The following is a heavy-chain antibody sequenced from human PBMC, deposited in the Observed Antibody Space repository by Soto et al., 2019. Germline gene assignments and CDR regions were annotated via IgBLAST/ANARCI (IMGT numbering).Heavy chain of an antibody. V-gene: IGHV4-31*03. CDR1: GVSSSSVGCY. CDR2: IYYSGST. J-gene: IGHJ5*02. Sequence: PSVPMCVSSTVAGVSSSSVGCYWSWIRQHPGKGLEWIGYIYYSGSTYYNPSLKSRVTISVDTSKNQFSLKLTSVTAADTAVYYCARSVFPWGQGTLVTVSS. CDR3: ARSVFP.